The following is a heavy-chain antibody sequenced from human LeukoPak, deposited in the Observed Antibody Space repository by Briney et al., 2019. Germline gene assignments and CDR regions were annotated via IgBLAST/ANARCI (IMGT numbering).Heavy chain of an antibody. CDR1: GFTFDDYT. D-gene: IGHD6-13*01. V-gene: IGHV3-43*01. J-gene: IGHJ4*02. CDR2: ITWDGGST. Sequence: GGSLRLSCAASGFTFDDYTMHWVRQAPGKGLEWVSLITWDGGSTYYADSVKGRFTISRDNAKNSLYLQMNSLRAEDTALYYCAKDRGESADRANFFDYWGQGTLVTVSS. CDR3: AKDRGESADRANFFDY.